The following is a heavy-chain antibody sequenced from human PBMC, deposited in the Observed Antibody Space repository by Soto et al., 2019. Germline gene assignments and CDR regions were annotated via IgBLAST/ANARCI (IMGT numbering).Heavy chain of an antibody. Sequence: PGGSLRLSCAASGFPFSIYAMSLVRQSPGKGLEWVSAISGSGGSTYYADSVKGRFTISRDNSKNTLYLQMNSLRAKDTAVYYCAKDLPRHKRQLDYWGQGTLVTVSS. J-gene: IGHJ4*02. CDR2: ISGSGGST. CDR1: GFPFSIYA. V-gene: IGHV3-23*01. CDR3: AKDLPRHKRQLDY.